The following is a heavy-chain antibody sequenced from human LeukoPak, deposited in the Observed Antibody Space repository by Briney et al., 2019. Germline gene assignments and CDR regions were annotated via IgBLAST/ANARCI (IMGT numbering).Heavy chain of an antibody. CDR2: IKSEGIST. V-gene: IGHV3-74*01. CDR3: VRDRYYSLDY. D-gene: IGHD3-10*01. J-gene: IGHJ4*02. Sequence: GGSLRLSCAASGFSFSSTWMHWVRQAPGKGLVWVSRIKSEGISTIYADSVKGRFTISRDNAKNTLYLQINSLRAEDTAVYYCVRDRYYSLDYWGQGTLVTVSS. CDR1: GFSFSSTW.